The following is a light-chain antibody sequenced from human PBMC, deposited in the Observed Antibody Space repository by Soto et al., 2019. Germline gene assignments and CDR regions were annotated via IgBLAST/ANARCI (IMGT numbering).Light chain of an antibody. CDR2: EVS. CDR1: STDFVSYNR. CDR3: SLYTRENAYV. Sequence: QSALTQRPSVSGSPGQSVTISCTGTSTDFVSYNRVSWYQQPPGTAPKLMIYEVSKRPSGVPDRFSGSKSGNTASLTISGLQAADEADYYCSLYTRENAYVFGTGTK. V-gene: IGLV2-18*01. J-gene: IGLJ1*01.